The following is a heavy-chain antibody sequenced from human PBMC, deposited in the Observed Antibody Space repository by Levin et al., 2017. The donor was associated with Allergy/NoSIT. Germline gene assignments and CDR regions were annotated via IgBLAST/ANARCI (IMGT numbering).Heavy chain of an antibody. J-gene: IGHJ6*02. Sequence: GESLKISCAASGFTFNNYYMSWIRQSPEKGLEWVSHITPSGSALYYADPVRDRFTVSRDNAKNSLYLQMNSLRAEDTGVYYCVKDTAWGGMDVWGQGTTVTVSS. D-gene: IGHD5-18*01. CDR3: VKDTAWGGMDV. CDR2: ITPSGSAL. V-gene: IGHV3-11*01. CDR1: GFTFNNYY.